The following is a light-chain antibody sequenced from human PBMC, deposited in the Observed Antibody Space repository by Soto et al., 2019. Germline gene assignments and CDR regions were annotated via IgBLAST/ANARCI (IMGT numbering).Light chain of an antibody. CDR1: QSVRSY. J-gene: IGKJ5*01. Sequence: EIVLTQSPATLSLSPGDRATLSCRASQSVRSYLAWYQQKPGQAPRLLIYDASNRATGIPARFSGSGSGTDFTLTISSLEPEDFAFYYCQQRDTWPPITFGQGTRLEIK. V-gene: IGKV3-11*01. CDR3: QQRDTWPPIT. CDR2: DAS.